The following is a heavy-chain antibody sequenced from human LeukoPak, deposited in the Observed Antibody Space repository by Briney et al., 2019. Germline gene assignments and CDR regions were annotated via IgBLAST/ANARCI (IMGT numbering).Heavy chain of an antibody. V-gene: IGHV4-4*07. J-gene: IGHJ4*02. D-gene: IGHD4-23*01. Sequence: SETLSITCTVSGGSISSCYWSWIRQPAGKGLEWIGRIYTSGSTNYNPSLKSRVTMSVDTSKNQFSLKLSSVTAADTAVYYCARGPDYGGNFDYWGQGTLVTVSS. CDR3: ARGPDYGGNFDY. CDR2: IYTSGST. CDR1: GGSISSCY.